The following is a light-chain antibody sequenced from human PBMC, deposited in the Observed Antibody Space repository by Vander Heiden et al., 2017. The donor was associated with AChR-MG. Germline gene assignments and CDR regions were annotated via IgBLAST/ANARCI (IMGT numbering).Light chain of an antibody. J-gene: IGKJ1*01. CDR1: QSVSSD. CDR2: GAS. Sequence: EIAMTQTRATLSVSPGARATLYCRASQSVSSDLAWYQQKPVQAPRLLIYGASTRVTGIPARFSGSGSGTEFTLTMSILHSEDFAVYYCQQYYNWRSTFDQETKVEI. CDR3: QQYYNWRST. V-gene: IGKV3-15*01.